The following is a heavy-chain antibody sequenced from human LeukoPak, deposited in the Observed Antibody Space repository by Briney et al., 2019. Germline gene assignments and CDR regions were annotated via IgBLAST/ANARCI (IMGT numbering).Heavy chain of an antibody. D-gene: IGHD6-13*01. CDR1: GFTFSSYA. Sequence: GRSLRLSCVASGFTFSSYAMHWVRQAPGKGLEWVAVISYDGSNKYYADSVKGRFTISRDNSKNTLYLQMNSLRAEDTAVYYCARDLDSSSWGQGTLVTVSS. V-gene: IGHV3-30*04. CDR2: ISYDGSNK. J-gene: IGHJ4*02. CDR3: ARDLDSSS.